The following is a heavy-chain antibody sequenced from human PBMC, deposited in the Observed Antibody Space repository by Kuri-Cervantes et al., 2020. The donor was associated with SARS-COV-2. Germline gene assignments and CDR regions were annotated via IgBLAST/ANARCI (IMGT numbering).Heavy chain of an antibody. CDR3: ARDLGHCSNDGCTRNWFDP. CDR1: GFTFDDYA. J-gene: IGHJ5*02. V-gene: IGHV3-9*01. CDR2: ISWNSGSI. Sequence: GGSLRLSCAASGFTFDDYAMHWVRQAPGKGLEWVSGISWNSGSIGYADSVKGRFTISRDNAKNSLYLQMNSLRSDDTAVYYCARDLGHCSNDGCTRNWFDPWGQGTLVTVSS. D-gene: IGHD2-8*01.